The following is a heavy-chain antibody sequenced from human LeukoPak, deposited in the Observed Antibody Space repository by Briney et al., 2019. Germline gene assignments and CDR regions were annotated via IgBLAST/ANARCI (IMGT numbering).Heavy chain of an antibody. J-gene: IGHJ2*01. CDR1: GGSISSYY. V-gene: IGHV4-59*01. CDR3: ATSGIRGVIRYFNL. CDR2: IYYSGST. Sequence: PSETLSLTCTVSGGSISSYYWSWIRQPPGKGLEWIGYIYYSGSTNYNPSLKSRVTMSVDTSQNQFSLKLYSVTAADTAVYYCATSGIRGVIRYFNLCGRGTLVTVSS. D-gene: IGHD3-10*01.